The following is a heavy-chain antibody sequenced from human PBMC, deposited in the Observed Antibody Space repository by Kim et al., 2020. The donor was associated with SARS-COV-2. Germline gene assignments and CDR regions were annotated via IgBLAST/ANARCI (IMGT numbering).Heavy chain of an antibody. CDR3: ARDGGFEMVTPGAFDI. CDR2: IIPIFGTA. Sequence: SVKVSCKASGGTFSSYAISWVRQAPGQGLEWMGGIIPIFGTANYAQKFQGRVTITADESTSTAYMELSSLRSEDTAVYYCARDGGFEMVTPGAFDIWGQETMVTVSS. CDR1: GGTFSSYA. V-gene: IGHV1-69*13. J-gene: IGHJ3*02. D-gene: IGHD3-16*01.